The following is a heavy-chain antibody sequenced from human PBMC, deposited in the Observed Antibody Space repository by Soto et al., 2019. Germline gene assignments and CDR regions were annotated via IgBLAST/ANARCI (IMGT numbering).Heavy chain of an antibody. CDR3: ARDGXDFWSGYYVYYYYGMDV. J-gene: IGHJ6*02. CDR1: GFTFSSYG. CDR2: IWYDGSNK. Sequence: GGSLRLSCAASGFTFSSYGMHWVRQAPGKGLEWVAVIWYDGSNKYYADSVKGRFTISRDNSKNTLYLQMNSLRAEDTAVYYCARDGXDFWSGYYVYYYYGMDVWGQGTTVTVSS. D-gene: IGHD3-3*01. V-gene: IGHV3-33*01.